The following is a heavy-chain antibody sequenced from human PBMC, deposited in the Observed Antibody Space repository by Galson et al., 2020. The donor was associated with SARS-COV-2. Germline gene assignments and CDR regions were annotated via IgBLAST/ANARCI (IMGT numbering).Heavy chain of an antibody. CDR3: ARVVHYDYWSGYNGPYGMDV. V-gene: IGHV3-7*04. CDR1: GFSFSSDW. Sequence: GESLKISCVASGFSFSSDWMSWVRQAPGKGLEWVASIKHDGSETYYMDSVKGRAIISRDNAKKSLFLEMHSLRVEDAAVYRCARVVHYDYWSGYNGPYGMDVWGQGTTVTVSS. D-gene: IGHD3-3*01. CDR2: IKHDGSET. J-gene: IGHJ6*02.